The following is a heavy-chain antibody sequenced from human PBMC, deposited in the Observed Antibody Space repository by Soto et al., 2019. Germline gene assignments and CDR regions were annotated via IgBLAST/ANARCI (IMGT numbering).Heavy chain of an antibody. CDR3: ARVGQQSFRLLSWFDP. D-gene: IGHD6-13*01. CDR1: GFTFSNYY. Sequence: GGSLRLSCGASGFTFSNYYMSWIRQAPGKGLEWVSYISSTGRTIYYADSVKGRFTVSRDNAQNSLSLKLNSLRVEDTAVYYCARVGQQSFRLLSWFDPWGQGTRVTVSS. J-gene: IGHJ5*02. CDR2: ISSTGRTI. V-gene: IGHV3-11*01.